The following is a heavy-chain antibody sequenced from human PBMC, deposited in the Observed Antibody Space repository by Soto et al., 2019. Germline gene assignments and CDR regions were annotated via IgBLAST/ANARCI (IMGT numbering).Heavy chain of an antibody. V-gene: IGHV4-30-2*01. CDR1: GGSISSGGYS. J-gene: IGHJ4*02. CDR3: DSVLDY. CDR2: IYHTGST. D-gene: IGHD2-15*01. Sequence: QLQLQESGSGLVKPSQTLSLTCAVSGGSISSGGYSWSWIRQPPGKALEWIGYIYHTGSTYYNPSLKSRVTISADRSRTQFSLKLRLVTAVGTAVYYCDSVLDYWGQGTRVTVS.